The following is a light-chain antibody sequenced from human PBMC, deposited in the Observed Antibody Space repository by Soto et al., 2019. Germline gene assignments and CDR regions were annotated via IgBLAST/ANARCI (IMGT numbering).Light chain of an antibody. CDR1: SSDVGGYKY. J-gene: IGLJ1*01. Sequence: QSVLTQPASVSGSPGQSITISCTGTSSDVGGYKYVSWYRQHPGEAPKLMIYEVSNRPSGISNRFSGSKSGNTASLTISGLQAEDEAEYYCISYTSSSTYVFGTGTKVTV. CDR2: EVS. V-gene: IGLV2-14*01. CDR3: ISYTSSSTYV.